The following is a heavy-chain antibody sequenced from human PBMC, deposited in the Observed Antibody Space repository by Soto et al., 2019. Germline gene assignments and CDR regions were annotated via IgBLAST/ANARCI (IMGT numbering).Heavy chain of an antibody. D-gene: IGHD1-1*01. V-gene: IGHV4-34*01. Sequence: QVQLQQWGAGLLKPSETLSLTCAVYGGSFSGYYWSWIRQPPEKGLEWIGEINHSGSTNYNPSLKSRVTISVDSSKNQFSLKLSSVTAADTALYYCARDRNLRRYYYYGMDVWGQGTTVTVSS. J-gene: IGHJ6*02. CDR2: INHSGST. CDR3: ARDRNLRRYYYYGMDV. CDR1: GGSFSGYY.